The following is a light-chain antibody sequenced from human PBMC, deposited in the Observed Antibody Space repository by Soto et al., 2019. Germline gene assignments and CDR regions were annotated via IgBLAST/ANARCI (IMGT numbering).Light chain of an antibody. V-gene: IGKV1-5*01. J-gene: IGKJ1*01. Sequence: DIQMTQSPSTLSASVGDRVTITCRASQSISSWVAWYQQKPGKAPKLLMYDASSLDSGVPSRFSGSGSGTVITHNISSLEPDDFAIYYCQQYNGLPWTFGQGTKVGTK. CDR2: DAS. CDR3: QQYNGLPWT. CDR1: QSISSW.